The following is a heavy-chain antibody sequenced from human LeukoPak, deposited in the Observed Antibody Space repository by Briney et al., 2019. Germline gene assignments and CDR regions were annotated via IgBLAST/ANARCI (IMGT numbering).Heavy chain of an antibody. CDR3: ARDLAVDDAFDI. J-gene: IGHJ3*02. CDR1: GGSISSYY. V-gene: IGHV4-59*01. CDR2: IYYSGST. Sequence: SETLSLTCTVSGGSISSYYWSWIRQPPGKRLEWIGYIYYSGSTNYNPSLKSRVTISVDTSKNQFSLKLSSVTAADTAVYYCARDLAVDDAFDIWGQGTMVTVSS. D-gene: IGHD6-19*01.